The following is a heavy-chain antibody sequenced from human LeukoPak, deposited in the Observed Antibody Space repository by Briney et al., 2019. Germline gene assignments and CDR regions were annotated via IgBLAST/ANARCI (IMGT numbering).Heavy chain of an antibody. CDR3: AREVSGYSSGRYSSWSDP. J-gene: IGHJ5*02. CDR1: GSTFSNYP. V-gene: IGHV3-64*01. Sequence: PGGPLRLSCAASGSTFSNYPMHWVRQAPGKGLEYVSGISSDGVGTYYAYSVKGRFSISRDNSKNTLYLQLGSLRVEDMAEYYCAREVSGYSSGRYSSWSDPWGQGTLVTVSS. D-gene: IGHD6-19*01. CDR2: ISSDGVGT.